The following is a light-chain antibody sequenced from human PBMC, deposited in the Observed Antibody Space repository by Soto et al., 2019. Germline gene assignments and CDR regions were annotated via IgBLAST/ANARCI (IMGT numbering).Light chain of an antibody. Sequence: QSVLTQPASVSGSPGQSITISCTGTTNDVGGYNYVSWYQQHPGKAPKLLIFEVSSRPSGVSNRFSGSKSGNTASLTISALQAEEEADYYCTSYTTTNTTYVFARGTKVTV. CDR1: TNDVGGYNY. CDR3: TSYTTTNTTYV. V-gene: IGLV2-14*01. J-gene: IGLJ1*01. CDR2: EVS.